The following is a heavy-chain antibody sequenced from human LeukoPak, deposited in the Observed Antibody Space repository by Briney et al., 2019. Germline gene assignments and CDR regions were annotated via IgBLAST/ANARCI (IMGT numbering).Heavy chain of an antibody. D-gene: IGHD6-19*01. Sequence: GGSLRLSCAASGFTFSSYWMHWVRQAPGKGLVWVSRINSDGSSTSYADSVKGRFTISRDNAKNTLYLQMNSLRAEDTAVYYCARDEWSSGWYFRTDYYYGMDVWGQGTTVTVSS. CDR1: GFTFSSYW. CDR2: INSDGSST. V-gene: IGHV3-74*01. CDR3: ARDEWSSGWYFRTDYYYGMDV. J-gene: IGHJ6*02.